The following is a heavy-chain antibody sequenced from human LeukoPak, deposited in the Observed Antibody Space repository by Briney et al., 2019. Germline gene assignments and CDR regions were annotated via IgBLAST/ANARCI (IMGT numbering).Heavy chain of an antibody. CDR1: GNSISGYY. CDR3: ARHRFGHLFDY. D-gene: IGHD3-16*01. V-gene: IGHV4-59*01. Sequence: SETLSLTCTVSGNSISGYYWSWIRQPPGKGLEWIGYVYHTGHTHYSPSLKSRVTVSLDTSRNQVSLILSSVTAADTAVYYCARHRFGHLFDYWGQGTLVFVSS. CDR2: VYHTGHT. J-gene: IGHJ4*02.